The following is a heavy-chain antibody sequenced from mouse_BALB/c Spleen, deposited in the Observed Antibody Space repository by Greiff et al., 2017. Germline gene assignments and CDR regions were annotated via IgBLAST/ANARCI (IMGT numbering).Heavy chain of an antibody. CDR3: ARNYYFDY. V-gene: IGHV3-2*02. CDR1: GYSITSDYA. CDR2: ISYSGST. Sequence: EVKVEESGPGLVKPSQSLSLTCTVTGYSITSDYAWNWIRQFPGNKLEWMGYISYSGSTSYNPSLKSRISITRDTSKNQFFLQLNSVTTEDTATYYCARNYYFDYWGQGTTLTVSS. J-gene: IGHJ2*01.